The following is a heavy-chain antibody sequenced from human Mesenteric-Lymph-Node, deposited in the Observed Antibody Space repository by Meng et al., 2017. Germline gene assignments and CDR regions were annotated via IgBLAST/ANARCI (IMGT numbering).Heavy chain of an antibody. CDR2: IQSEGITK. CDR1: GFSFSSYA. D-gene: IGHD5-12*01. V-gene: IGHV3-30-3*01. Sequence: GESLKISCAASGFSFSSYAMHWVRQAPGKGLGWVSLIQSEGITKYYADSVKGRFTISRDNSKNIVYLQIDSLRAEDTSVYYCGRGGYGTHHGFDIWGQGTLVTVSS. J-gene: IGHJ3*02. CDR3: GRGGYGTHHGFDI.